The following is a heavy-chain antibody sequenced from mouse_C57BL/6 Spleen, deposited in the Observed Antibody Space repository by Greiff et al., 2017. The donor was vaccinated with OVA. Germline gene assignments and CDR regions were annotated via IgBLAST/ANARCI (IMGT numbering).Heavy chain of an antibody. V-gene: IGHV1-85*01. J-gene: IGHJ2*01. CDR1: GYTFTSYD. D-gene: IGHD1-1*01. CDR3: ARGYGSSYFDY. CDR2: IYPRDGST. Sequence: VQLQQSGPELVKPGASVKLSCKASGYTFTSYDINWVKQRPGQGLEWIGWIYPRDGSTTYNEKFKGKATLTVDTSSSTAYMELHSLTSEDSAVYFCARGYGSSYFDYWGQGTTLTVSS.